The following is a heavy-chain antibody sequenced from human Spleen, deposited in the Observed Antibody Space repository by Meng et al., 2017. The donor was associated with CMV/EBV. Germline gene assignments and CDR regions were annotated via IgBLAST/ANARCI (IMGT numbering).Heavy chain of an antibody. CDR1: GYY. V-gene: IGHV4-34*01. CDR2: INNRGRT. Sequence: GYYWSWIRQPHGKGLEWIGEINNRGRTNYNPSLKSRVTISVDKFKNQYSLKLGSVTAEDTAVYYCARIERRRILKYCGSDSSTTDYWGQGTLVTVSS. CDR3: ARIERRRILKYCGSDSSTTDY. J-gene: IGHJ4*02. D-gene: IGHD2-21*02.